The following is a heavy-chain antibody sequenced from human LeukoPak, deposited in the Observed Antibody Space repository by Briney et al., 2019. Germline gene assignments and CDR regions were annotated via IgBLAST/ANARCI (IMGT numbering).Heavy chain of an antibody. CDR3: SREPPREQWLAYWDFDL. V-gene: IGHV1-69*04. CDR1: VGTFSSYA. CDR2: IIPILGIA. Sequence: SVKVSCKASVGTFSSYAISWVRQAPGQGLEWMGRIIPILGIANYAQKFQGRVTVTADKSTSTAYMELSSLRSQDTTLYYCSREPPREQWLAYWDFDLWGRGTLVTVSS. D-gene: IGHD6-19*01. J-gene: IGHJ2*01.